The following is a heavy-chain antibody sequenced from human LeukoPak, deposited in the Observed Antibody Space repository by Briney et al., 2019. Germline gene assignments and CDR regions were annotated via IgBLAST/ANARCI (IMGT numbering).Heavy chain of an antibody. Sequence: GASVKVSCKASGGTFSSYAISWVRQAPGQGLEWKGGIIPIFGTANYAQKFQGRVTITADESTSTAYMELSSLRSDDTAVYYCARADSWYNFDYWGQGTLVTVSS. J-gene: IGHJ4*02. D-gene: IGHD6-13*01. V-gene: IGHV1-69*13. CDR2: IIPIFGTA. CDR3: ARADSWYNFDY. CDR1: GGTFSSYA.